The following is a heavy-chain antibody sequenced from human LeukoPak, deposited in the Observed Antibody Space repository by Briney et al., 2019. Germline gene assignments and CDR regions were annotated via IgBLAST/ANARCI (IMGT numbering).Heavy chain of an antibody. CDR3: ARQTGDDALDI. CDR1: GYTLTGHY. Sequence: GASVKVSCKASGYTLTGHYIHWVRQAAGQGLEWMGWISPHSGFTMYPQRFPGRVTMTTDTSITTAFLEVRRLRSDDTAAYYCARQTGDDALDIWGQGTMITVYS. J-gene: IGHJ3*02. V-gene: IGHV1-2*02. CDR2: ISPHSGFT. D-gene: IGHD7-27*01.